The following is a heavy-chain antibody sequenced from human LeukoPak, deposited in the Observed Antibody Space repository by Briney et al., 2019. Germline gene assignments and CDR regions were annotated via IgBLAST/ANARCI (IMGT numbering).Heavy chain of an antibody. V-gene: IGHV4-31*03. CDR2: ISYSGNT. J-gene: IGHJ4*02. D-gene: IGHD3-16*01. CDR1: GGSISGYGYY. CDR3: AVRLITTYYFDY. Sequence: SQTLSLTCIVSGGSISGYGYYWTWIRHHPGKGLEWIGYISYSGNTYYNPSLQSRIIISLDTAKNQFSLNPTSVTAADTAVYYCAVRLITTYYFDYWGQGTPVTVSS.